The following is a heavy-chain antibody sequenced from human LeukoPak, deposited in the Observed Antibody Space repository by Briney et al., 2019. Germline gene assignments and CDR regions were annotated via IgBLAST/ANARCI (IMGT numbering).Heavy chain of an antibody. J-gene: IGHJ6*03. CDR3: AKDTTAWWYHRAYMNV. CDR2: ISGSGDKT. Sequence: GGSLRLSCAASGFSLSTYALSWVRQAPGGGPEWVAAISGSGDKTYHADSVKGRFTISKDNSENRLSLQMDSLRAEDTAVYFCAKDTTAWWYHRAYMNVWGKGTTVTVSS. D-gene: IGHD2-15*01. CDR1: GFSLSTYA. V-gene: IGHV3-23*01.